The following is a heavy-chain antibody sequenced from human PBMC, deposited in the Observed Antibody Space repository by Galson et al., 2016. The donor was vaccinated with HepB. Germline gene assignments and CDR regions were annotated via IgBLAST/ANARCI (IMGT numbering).Heavy chain of an antibody. D-gene: IGHD3-22*01. CDR3: ARGLKNHYDTSGYYSGSEY. V-gene: IGHV1-46*01. J-gene: IGHJ4*02. CDR1: GDTFSSYY. CDR2: INPSGLAA. Sequence: SVKVSCKASGDTFSSYYMHWVRQAPGQGLQWMGIINPSGLAAKYAQKFKGRLTMTRDTSTSTVYMELSSLRSDDTAVYYCARGLKNHYDTSGYYSGSEYWGQGTLVTVSS.